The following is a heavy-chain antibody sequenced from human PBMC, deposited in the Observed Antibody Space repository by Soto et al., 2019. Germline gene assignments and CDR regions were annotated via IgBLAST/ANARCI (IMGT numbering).Heavy chain of an antibody. D-gene: IGHD3-16*01. Sequence: GGALRLSCAASGFKFSNYAMSWVRQAPGKGLEWVSLISATGGGTYYADSVKGRFTISRDNSHNTLYLQVHSLTAEDTAVYYCAKDRRAGGNSAFYFDFWGQGAQVTVSS. CDR1: GFKFSNYA. CDR2: ISATGGGT. V-gene: IGHV3-23*01. J-gene: IGHJ4*02. CDR3: AKDRRAGGNSAFYFDF.